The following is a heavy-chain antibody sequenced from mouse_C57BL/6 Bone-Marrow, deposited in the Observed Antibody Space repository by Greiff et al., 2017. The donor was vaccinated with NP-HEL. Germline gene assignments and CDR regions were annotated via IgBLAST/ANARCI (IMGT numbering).Heavy chain of an antibody. V-gene: IGHV5-12*01. D-gene: IGHD2-12*01. J-gene: IGHJ2*01. Sequence: EVMLVESGGGLVQPGGSLKLSCAASGFTFSDYYMYWVRQTPEKRLEWVAYISNGGGSTYYPDTVKGRFTISRDNAKNTLYLQMSRLKSEDTAMYYCARPHWSLTTGYYFDYWGQGTTLTVSS. CDR2: ISNGGGST. CDR1: GFTFSDYY. CDR3: ARPHWSLTTGYYFDY.